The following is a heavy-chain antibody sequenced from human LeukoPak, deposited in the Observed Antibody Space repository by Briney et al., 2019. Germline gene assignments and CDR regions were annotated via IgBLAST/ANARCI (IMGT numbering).Heavy chain of an antibody. V-gene: IGHV4-38-2*01. CDR1: GYSISSGYY. Sequence: PSETLSLTCAVSGYSISSGYYWGWIRQPPGKGLEWIGSFFHSGSTHYNTSLRRRVTMSVDTSKNQFTLKLTSMTAADTAVYYCARLGDIVVVPAAGAFDYWGQGTLVTVSS. J-gene: IGHJ4*02. CDR3: ARLGDIVVVPAAGAFDY. D-gene: IGHD2-2*01. CDR2: FFHSGST.